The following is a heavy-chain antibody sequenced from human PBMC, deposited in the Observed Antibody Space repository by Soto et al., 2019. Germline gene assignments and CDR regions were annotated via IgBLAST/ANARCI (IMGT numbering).Heavy chain of an antibody. Sequence: EVQLVESGGGLVQPGESLKLSCAASGFTLSGSAVHWVRQASGKGLEWVGRIRSKTHSYATEYIALVKGRFTMSRDDSNNTAYLQMNGLKTDDTAVYYCTRSGGSYSFGYWGQGTLVTVSS. D-gene: IGHD1-26*01. V-gene: IGHV3-73*02. CDR2: IRSKTHSYAT. J-gene: IGHJ4*02. CDR3: TRSGGSYSFGY. CDR1: GFTLSGSA.